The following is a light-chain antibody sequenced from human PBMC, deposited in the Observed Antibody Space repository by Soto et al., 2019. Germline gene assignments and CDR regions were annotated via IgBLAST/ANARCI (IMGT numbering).Light chain of an antibody. CDR3: QLRSNWPPGLT. V-gene: IGKV3-11*01. CDR2: DAS. CDR1: QSVSRQ. J-gene: IGKJ4*01. Sequence: EIVLTQAPATLSLSPGERATLSCRASQSVSRQLAWYQQKPGQAPSLLIYDASNRATGIPARFSGSGSGTDFTLTISSLEPEDFAVYYCQLRSNWPPGLTFGGGTKVEIK.